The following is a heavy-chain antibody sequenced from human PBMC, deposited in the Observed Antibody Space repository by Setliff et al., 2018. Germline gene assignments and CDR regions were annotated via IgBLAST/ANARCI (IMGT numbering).Heavy chain of an antibody. Sequence: PGESLKISCKGSGYSFTSYWIGWVRQMPGKGLEWMGMIYPEDSNIRYSPSFQGQVTISADKSISTAYLQWSSLKGSDTAMYYCAREEYYDVSGYTIWGQGTMGTVSS. CDR1: GYSFTSYW. CDR2: IYPEDSNI. CDR3: AREEYYDVSGYTI. V-gene: IGHV5-51*01. D-gene: IGHD3-22*01. J-gene: IGHJ3*02.